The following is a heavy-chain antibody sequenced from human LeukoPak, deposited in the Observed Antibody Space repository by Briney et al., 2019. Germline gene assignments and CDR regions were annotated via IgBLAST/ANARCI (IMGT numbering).Heavy chain of an antibody. J-gene: IGHJ3*02. CDR3: ARDGWFGEDHVYAFDI. CDR2: ISSSSSYI. D-gene: IGHD3-10*01. V-gene: IGHV3-21*01. CDR1: GFTFSSYS. Sequence: GGSLRLSCAASGFTFSSYSMNWVRQAPGKGLEWVSSISSSSSYIYYADSVKGRFTISRDNAKNSLYLQMNSLRAEDTAVYYCARDGWFGEDHVYAFDIWGQGTMVTVSS.